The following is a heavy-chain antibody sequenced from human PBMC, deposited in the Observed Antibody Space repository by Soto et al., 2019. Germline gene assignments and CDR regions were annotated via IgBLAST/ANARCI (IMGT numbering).Heavy chain of an antibody. D-gene: IGHD1-7*01. CDR2: ISYDGSNK. CDR3: ARDLKLSQYYYGMEV. J-gene: IGHJ6*02. Sequence: GGSLSLSCAASGFSFSSYSMHWVRQAPGKGLEWVAVISYDGSNKYYADSVKGRFTISRDNSKNTLYLQMNSLRAEDTAVYYCARDLKLSQYYYGMEVWGQGTKVTVSS. V-gene: IGHV3-30-3*01. CDR1: GFSFSSYS.